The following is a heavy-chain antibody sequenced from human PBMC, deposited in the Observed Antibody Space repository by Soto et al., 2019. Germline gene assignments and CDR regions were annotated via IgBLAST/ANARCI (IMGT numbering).Heavy chain of an antibody. CDR1: VFTFGSSA. D-gene: IGHD3-3*01. Sequence: LRLSCAASVFTFGSSAMSWVRLAPGKGLEWVSALSGSGGRTYYADSVKGRFTISRDNSKNTLYLQMNSLRAEDTAIYHCAKGPTIFGVVITYSYYYGMDVWGEGTTVTVSS. CDR2: LSGSGGRT. J-gene: IGHJ6*04. CDR3: AKGPTIFGVVITYSYYYGMDV. V-gene: IGHV3-23*01.